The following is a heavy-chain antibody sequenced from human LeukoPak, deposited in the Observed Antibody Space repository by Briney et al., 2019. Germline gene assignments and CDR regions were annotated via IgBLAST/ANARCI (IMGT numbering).Heavy chain of an antibody. CDR1: GYTFSSYA. CDR2: ISGSGGST. CDR3: AKDRSSGWYDAFDI. D-gene: IGHD6-19*01. Sequence: PGGSLRLSCAASGYTFSSYAMSWVRQAPGKGLEWVSSISGSGGSTYYSDSVKGRFTISRDNSKNTLYLQLNSLRAEDTAVYYCAKDRSSGWYDAFDIWGQGTMVIISS. J-gene: IGHJ3*02. V-gene: IGHV3-23*01.